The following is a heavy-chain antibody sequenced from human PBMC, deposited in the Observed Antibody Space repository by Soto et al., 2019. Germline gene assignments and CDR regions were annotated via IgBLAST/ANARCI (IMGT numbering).Heavy chain of an antibody. V-gene: IGHV3-66*01. CDR1: GFTVSTKY. Sequence: EVQLVESGGGLVQPGGSLRLSCAASGFTVSTKYMSWVRQAPGKGLEWVSVIDSGGSTFYADSVRGRFTISRHNSKNTVNLQMNSLRAEDTAVYYCARDPWAADYWGQGTLVTVSS. J-gene: IGHJ4*02. D-gene: IGHD3-16*01. CDR3: ARDPWAADY. CDR2: IDSGGST.